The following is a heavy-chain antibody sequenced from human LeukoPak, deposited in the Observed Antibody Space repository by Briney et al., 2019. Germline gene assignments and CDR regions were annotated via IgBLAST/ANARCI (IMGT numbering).Heavy chain of an antibody. D-gene: IGHD6-25*01. CDR1: GYTFTSYG. Sequence: ASVKVSCKASGYTFTSYGISRVRQAPGQGLEWMGWISAYNGNTNYAQKLQGRVTMTTDTSTSTAYMEPRSLRSDDTAVYYCARAGISAYYYYMDVWGKGTTVTVSS. V-gene: IGHV1-18*01. CDR3: ARAGISAYYYYMDV. J-gene: IGHJ6*03. CDR2: ISAYNGNT.